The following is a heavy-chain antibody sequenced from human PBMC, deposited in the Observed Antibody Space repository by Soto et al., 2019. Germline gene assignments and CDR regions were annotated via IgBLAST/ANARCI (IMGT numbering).Heavy chain of an antibody. Sequence: PGESLQISCKGFGYSFTSCWITWVRQMPGKGLEWMGRIDPTDSYTDYSPSFQGHVTISADKSINTAYLQWSSLKASDTAMYYCALVSTPPASWGQGTMVTVS. CDR3: ALVSTPPAS. D-gene: IGHD2-15*01. CDR2: IDPTDSYT. CDR1: GYSFTSCW. V-gene: IGHV5-10-1*01. J-gene: IGHJ5*02.